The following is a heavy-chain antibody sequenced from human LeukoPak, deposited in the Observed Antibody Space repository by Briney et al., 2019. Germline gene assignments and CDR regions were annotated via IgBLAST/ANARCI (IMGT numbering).Heavy chain of an antibody. J-gene: IGHJ4*02. D-gene: IGHD2-15*01. CDR1: GYTFTSYG. V-gene: IGHV1-18*01. CDR2: ISAYNGNT. Sequence: ASVTVSCKASGYTFTSYGISWVRQAPGQRLEWMGWISAYNGNTNYAQKLQGRVTMTTDTSTSTAYMELRSLRSDDTAVYYCRIVVAVPYYFDYWGQGTLVTVSS. CDR3: RIVVAVPYYFDY.